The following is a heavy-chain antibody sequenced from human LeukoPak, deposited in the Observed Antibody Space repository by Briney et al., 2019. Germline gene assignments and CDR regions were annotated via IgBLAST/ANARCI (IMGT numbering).Heavy chain of an antibody. CDR3: ARVRLGGFDI. Sequence: ASVKVSCKASAYTFTGYYIHWVRQAPRQGLEWMGRINPNDGDTNFAQKFQGRVTMTRDTSITTAYMELTGLRSDDTAMYYCARVRLGGFDIWGQGTMVIVSS. V-gene: IGHV1-2*02. J-gene: IGHJ3*02. CDR1: AYTFTGYY. D-gene: IGHD5-12*01. CDR2: INPNDGDT.